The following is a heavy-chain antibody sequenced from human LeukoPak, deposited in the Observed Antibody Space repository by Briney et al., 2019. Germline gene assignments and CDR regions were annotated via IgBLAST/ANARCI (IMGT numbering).Heavy chain of an antibody. CDR1: GGSISSYY. J-gene: IGHJ4*02. Sequence: SETLSLTCTVSGGSISSYYWSWIRQPAGKGLEWIGRIYTSGSTNYNPSLKSRVTMSVDTSKNQFSLKLSSVTAADTAVYYCATSGYSYVSFDYWGQGTLVTVSS. CDR2: IYTSGST. D-gene: IGHD5-18*01. CDR3: ATSGYSYVSFDY. V-gene: IGHV4-4*07.